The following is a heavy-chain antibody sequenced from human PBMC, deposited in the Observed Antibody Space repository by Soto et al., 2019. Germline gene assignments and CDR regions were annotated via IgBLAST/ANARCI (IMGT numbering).Heavy chain of an antibody. V-gene: IGHV4-59*01. Sequence: QVQLQESGPGLVKPSETLSLTCTVSGDSISNYYWSWIRQPPGKGLEWIGYIYYSGNTNYNPSLKTRVTISVDTSKSQFSLTLSSVTAPDRAVYYCASGNDYEVFDAFGIWGQGTMVTVSS. J-gene: IGHJ3*02. CDR1: GDSISNYY. CDR3: ASGNDYEVFDAFGI. D-gene: IGHD5-12*01. CDR2: IYYSGNT.